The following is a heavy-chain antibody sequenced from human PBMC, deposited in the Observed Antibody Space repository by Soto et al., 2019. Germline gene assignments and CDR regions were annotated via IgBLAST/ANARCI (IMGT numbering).Heavy chain of an antibody. CDR2: IWYDGSNK. CDR1: EFTFSTYA. Sequence: GGSLRLSCAASEFTFSTYAMTWVRQAPGKGLEWVAVIWYDGSNKYYADSVKGRFTISRDNSQKTLYLQMNSLRAEDTAIYYCAKGKAHTLFGVDTLFDYWGQGTLVTVSS. J-gene: IGHJ4*02. D-gene: IGHD3-3*01. CDR3: AKGKAHTLFGVDTLFDY. V-gene: IGHV3-33*06.